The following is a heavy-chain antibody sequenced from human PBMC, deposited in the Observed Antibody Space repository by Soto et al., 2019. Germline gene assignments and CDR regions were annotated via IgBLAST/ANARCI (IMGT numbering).Heavy chain of an antibody. J-gene: IGHJ4*02. D-gene: IGHD2-15*01. CDR3: AKVSISKSSAVTFDS. CDR1: GFTFSTYD. V-gene: IGHV3-30*18. Sequence: QVQLVESGGGMVQPGTSLRLSCAVSGFTFSTYDMHWVRQAPGKGLEWVAVVSYDTAYENYADSVKGRFTIYRDNSKNILYLQMSSLRAEDTAVYYCAKVSISKSSAVTFDSWGRGTLVTVSS. CDR2: VSYDTAYE.